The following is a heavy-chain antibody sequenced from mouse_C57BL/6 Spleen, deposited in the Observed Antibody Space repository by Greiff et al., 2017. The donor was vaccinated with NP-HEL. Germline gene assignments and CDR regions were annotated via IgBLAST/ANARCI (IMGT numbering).Heavy chain of an antibody. CDR2: IYPSDSET. CDR3: ARSSYGSLDY. J-gene: IGHJ2*01. CDR1: GYTFTSYW. Sequence: VQLQQPGAELVRPGSSVKLSCKASGYTFTSYWMDWVKQRPGQGLEWIGNIYPSDSETHYNQKFKDKATLTVDKSSSTAYMQLSSLTSEDSAVYYCARSSYGSLDYWGQGTTLTVSS. D-gene: IGHD1-1*01. V-gene: IGHV1-61*01.